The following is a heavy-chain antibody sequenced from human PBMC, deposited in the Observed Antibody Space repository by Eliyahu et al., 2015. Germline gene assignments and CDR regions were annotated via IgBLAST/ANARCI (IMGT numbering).Heavy chain of an antibody. D-gene: IGHD3-22*01. Sequence: QVQLQESGPGLVKPSQTLSLTCTVSGGSISSGSYYWSWIRQPAGKGLEWIGRIYTSGSTNYNPPLKSRVPISVDTSKNQFSLKLSSVTAADTAVYYCARVRGSYYDSSGYFDYWGQGTLVTVSS. CDR1: GGSISSGSYY. V-gene: IGHV4-61*02. J-gene: IGHJ4*02. CDR3: ARVRGSYYDSSGYFDY. CDR2: IYTSGST.